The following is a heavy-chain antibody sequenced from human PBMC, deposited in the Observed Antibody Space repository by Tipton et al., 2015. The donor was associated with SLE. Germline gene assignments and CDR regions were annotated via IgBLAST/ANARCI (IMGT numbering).Heavy chain of an antibody. D-gene: IGHD3-22*01. J-gene: IGHJ3*02. CDR1: GGSITDYY. CDR2: IYYTGTT. V-gene: IGHV4-59*12. CDR3: ARRRRYYYDSSGYWGEGFDI. Sequence: TLSLTCTISGGSITDYYWSWVRQSPGKGLEWIGCIYYTGTTNYNPSLKSRVTISVDTSKNQFSLKLSSVTAADTAVYYCARRRRYYYDSSGYWGEGFDIWGQGTMDTVPS.